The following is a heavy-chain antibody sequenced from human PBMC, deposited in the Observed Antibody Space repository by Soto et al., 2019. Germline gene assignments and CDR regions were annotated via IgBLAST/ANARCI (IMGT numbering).Heavy chain of an antibody. V-gene: IGHV4-59*01. CDR2: IYYSGST. CDR1: GISIISYD. J-gene: IGHJ3*02. CDR3: AREIRSDGSGYDAFDI. Sequence: SATLSLTCAFSGISIISYDWSWILQPPGPGLEWIGYIYYSGSTNYNPSLKSRVTISVDTSKNQFSLKLSSVTAADTAGYYCAREIRSDGSGYDAFDIWGQGTMVTVS. D-gene: IGHD3-22*01.